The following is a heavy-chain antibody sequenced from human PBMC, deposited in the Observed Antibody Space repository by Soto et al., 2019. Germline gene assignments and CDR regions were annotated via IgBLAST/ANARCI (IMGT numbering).Heavy chain of an antibody. J-gene: IGHJ6*02. CDR1: GFTFSSYW. D-gene: IGHD3-22*01. Sequence: GGPLRLSCAASGFTFSSYWMHWVRQAPGKGLVWVSRINSDGSSTSYADSVKGRFTISRDNAKNTLYQQMNSLRAEDTAVYYCARDRDSSGYYYYGMDVWGQGTTVTVS. V-gene: IGHV3-74*01. CDR2: INSDGSST. CDR3: ARDRDSSGYYYYGMDV.